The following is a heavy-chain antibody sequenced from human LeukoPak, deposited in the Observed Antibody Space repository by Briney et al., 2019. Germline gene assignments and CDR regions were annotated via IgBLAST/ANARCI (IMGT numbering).Heavy chain of an antibody. Sequence: GGSLRLSCAASGFAFSTYWMHWVRQASGKGLVWVSHIKSDGSSTTYADSVKGRFTISRDNAKNTLYLQMNSLRADDTAVYYCARDRGYTQDYWGQGTLVTVSS. J-gene: IGHJ4*02. CDR3: ARDRGYTQDY. D-gene: IGHD5-12*01. V-gene: IGHV3-74*01. CDR2: IKSDGSST. CDR1: GFAFSTYW.